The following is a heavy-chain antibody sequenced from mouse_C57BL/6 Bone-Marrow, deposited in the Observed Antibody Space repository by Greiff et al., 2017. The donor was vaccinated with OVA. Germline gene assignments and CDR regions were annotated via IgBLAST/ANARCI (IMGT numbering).Heavy chain of an antibody. CDR1: GFTFTDYY. J-gene: IGHJ1*03. CDR2: IRNKANGYTT. V-gene: IGHV7-3*01. CDR3: ASLGNFWYFDV. Sequence: EVKLVESGGGLVQPGGSLSLSCAASGFTFTDYYMSWVRQPPGKALEWLGFIRNKANGYTTEYSASVKGRFTISRDNSQSILYLQMNALRAEDSATYYCASLGNFWYFDVWGTGTTVTVSS. D-gene: IGHD2-1*01.